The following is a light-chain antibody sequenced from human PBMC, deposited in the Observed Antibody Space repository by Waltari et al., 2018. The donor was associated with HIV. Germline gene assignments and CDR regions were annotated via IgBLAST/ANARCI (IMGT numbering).Light chain of an antibody. CDR2: EEA. CDR3: QQYDSGPRGIT. J-gene: IGKJ2*01. V-gene: IGKV3-15*01. Sequence: EIVMTQSPPTLSVSPGQRVTLSCRASQSISAKVAWYQQRPGQAPRLLIYEEATRPTVIPARLSCSGSGTEFTLTISSLQSEDFATYFCQQYDSGPRGITFGQGTMLEIK. CDR1: QSISAK.